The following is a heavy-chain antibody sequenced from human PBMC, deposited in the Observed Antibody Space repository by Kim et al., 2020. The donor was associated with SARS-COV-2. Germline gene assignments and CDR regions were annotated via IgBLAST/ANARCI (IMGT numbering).Heavy chain of an antibody. CDR3: ASGPKVTSGGEF. V-gene: IGHV4-34*01. CDR2: INHSGST. Sequence: SETLSLTCAVYGGSFSGYYWSWIRQPPGKGLEWIGEINHSGSTNYNPSLKSRVTISVDTSKNQFSLKLSSVTAADTAVYYCASGPKVTSGGEFWGQGTL. CDR1: GGSFSGYY. D-gene: IGHD4-17*01. J-gene: IGHJ4*02.